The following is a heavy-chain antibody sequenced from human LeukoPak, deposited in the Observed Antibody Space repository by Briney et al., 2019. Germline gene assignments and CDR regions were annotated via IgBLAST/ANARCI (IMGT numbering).Heavy chain of an antibody. J-gene: IGHJ4*02. CDR2: ISYDGSNK. CDR1: GFTFSSYA. V-gene: IGHV3-30-3*01. Sequence: GGSLRLSCAASGFTFSSYAMHWVRQAPGKGLEWVAVISYDGSNKYYADSVKGRFTISRDNSKNTLYLQMNSLRAEDTAAYYCARCYYLPPPYCTNGVCYTDYFDYWGQGTLVTVSS. CDR3: ARCYYLPPPYCTNGVCYTDYFDY. D-gene: IGHD2-8*01.